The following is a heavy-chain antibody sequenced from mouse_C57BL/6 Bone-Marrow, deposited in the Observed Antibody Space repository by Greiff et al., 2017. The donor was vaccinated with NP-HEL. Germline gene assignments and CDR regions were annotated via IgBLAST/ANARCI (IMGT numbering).Heavy chain of an antibody. J-gene: IGHJ4*01. D-gene: IGHD1-1*01. V-gene: IGHV14-4*01. CDR1: GFNITDDY. CDR2: IDPENGDT. CDR3: TKHYYGSSYGYAMDY. Sequence: VQLKQSGAELVRPGASVKLSCTASGFNITDDYMHWVKQRPEQGLEWIGWIDPENGDTEYASKFQGKATITADTSSNTAYLQLSSLTSEDTAVYYCTKHYYGSSYGYAMDYWGQGTSVTVSS.